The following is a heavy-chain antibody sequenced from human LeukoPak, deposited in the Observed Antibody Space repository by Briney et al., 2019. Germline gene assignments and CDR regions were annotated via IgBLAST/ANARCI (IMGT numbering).Heavy chain of an antibody. CDR1: GFTFSSYS. Sequence: GGSLRLSCAASGFTFSSYSMNWVRQAPGKGLEWVSYISSSSSTIYYADSVKGRFTISRDNAKNLLYLQMNSLRAEDTAVYYCARSQGGTMSLRHFDLWGRGTLVTVSS. D-gene: IGHD3-22*01. J-gene: IGHJ2*01. CDR2: ISSSSSTI. V-gene: IGHV3-48*01. CDR3: ARSQGGTMSLRHFDL.